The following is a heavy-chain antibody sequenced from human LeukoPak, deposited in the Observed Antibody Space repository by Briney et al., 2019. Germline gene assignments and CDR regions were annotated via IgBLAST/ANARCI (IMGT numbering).Heavy chain of an antibody. CDR3: ARDSDSSIFDY. CDR2: ISSSSSTI. V-gene: IGHV3-11*04. D-gene: IGHD6-13*01. J-gene: IGHJ4*02. CDR1: GGSISSSSYY. Sequence: LSLTCTVSGGSISSSSYYWGWIRQPPGKGLEWVSYISSSSSTIYYADSVKGRFTISRDNAKNSLYLQMNSLRAEDTAVYYCARDSDSSIFDYWGQGTLVTVSS.